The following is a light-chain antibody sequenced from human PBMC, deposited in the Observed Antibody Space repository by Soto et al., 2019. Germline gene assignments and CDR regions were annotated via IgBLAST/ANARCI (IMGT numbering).Light chain of an antibody. CDR2: GAS. CDR1: QSVTRSY. V-gene: IGKV3-20*01. Sequence: EIVLTQSPGTLSLSPGERATLSCRASQSVTRSYLSWYQQKPGQAPRLLIYGASSSATGIPDRFSGSGSGTDFTLTISRLEPQDFAVYYCQQYGAIPLITFGQGTRLEIK. CDR3: QQYGAIPLIT. J-gene: IGKJ5*01.